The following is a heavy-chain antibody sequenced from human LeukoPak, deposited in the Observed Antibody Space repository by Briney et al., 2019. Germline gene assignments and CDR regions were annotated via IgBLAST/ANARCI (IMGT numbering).Heavy chain of an antibody. CDR1: GFTFSSYA. Sequence: PGGSLRLSCAASGFTFSSYAMSWVRQAPGKGLEWVSAISGSGGSTYYADSVKGRFTISRDNSKNTLYLQMNSLRAEDTAVYYCAKDQDSSGLPTPFDYWGQGTLVTVSS. J-gene: IGHJ4*02. CDR3: AKDQDSSGLPTPFDY. D-gene: IGHD3-22*01. V-gene: IGHV3-23*01. CDR2: ISGSGGST.